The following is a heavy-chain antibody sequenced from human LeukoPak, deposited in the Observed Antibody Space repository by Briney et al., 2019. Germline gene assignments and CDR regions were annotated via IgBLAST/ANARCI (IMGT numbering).Heavy chain of an antibody. CDR3: AARLGELSFDY. J-gene: IGHJ4*02. V-gene: IGHV4-59*01. Sequence: PSETLSLTCTVSGGSISSYYWSWIRQPPGKGLEWIGYIYYSGSTNYNPSLKSRVTISVDTSKNQFSLKLSSVTAADTTVYYCAARLGELSFDYWGQGTLVTVSS. CDR1: GGSISSYY. CDR2: IYYSGST. D-gene: IGHD3-16*02.